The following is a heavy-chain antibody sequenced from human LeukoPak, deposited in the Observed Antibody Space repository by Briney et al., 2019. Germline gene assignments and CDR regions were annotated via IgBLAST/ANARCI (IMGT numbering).Heavy chain of an antibody. D-gene: IGHD3-10*01. CDR3: ARDVFRYYYGSGSSERWFDP. Sequence: SESLSLTCTVSGGSITSYYWSWIRQPPGKGLEWIGYIYYSGSSNYNPSLKRRVTISVDSPKNQSSLKLSSVTAADTAVYYCARDVFRYYYGSGSSERWFDPWGQGTLVTVSS. CDR2: IYYSGSS. V-gene: IGHV4-59*01. CDR1: GGSITSYY. J-gene: IGHJ5*02.